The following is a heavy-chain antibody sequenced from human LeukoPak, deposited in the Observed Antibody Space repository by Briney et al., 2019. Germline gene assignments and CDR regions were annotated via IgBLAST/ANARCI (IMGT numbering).Heavy chain of an antibody. Sequence: KCGESLKISCKGSGYSFTSYWIGWVRQLPGKGLEWMGIIYPGDSDTRYSPSFQGQVTISADKSISTAYLQWSSLKASDTAMYYCARLDSLISSSYYGMDVWGQGTTVTVSS. D-gene: IGHD6-19*01. CDR1: GYSFTSYW. CDR2: IYPGDSDT. J-gene: IGHJ6*02. CDR3: ARLDSLISSSYYGMDV. V-gene: IGHV5-51*01.